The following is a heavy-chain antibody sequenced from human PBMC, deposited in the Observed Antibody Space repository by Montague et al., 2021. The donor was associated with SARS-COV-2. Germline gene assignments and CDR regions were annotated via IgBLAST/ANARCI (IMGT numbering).Heavy chain of an antibody. D-gene: IGHD3-9*01. CDR2: ISYDGSNK. CDR3: ASGYDLLTGYYPFDY. CDR1: GFTFSSYA. Sequence: SLRFSCAASGFTFSSYAMHWVRQAPGKGLEWVAVISYDGSNKYYADSVKGRFTISRDNSKNTLYLQMNSPRAEDTAVYYCASGYDLLTGYYPFDYWGQGTLVTVSS. J-gene: IGHJ4*02. V-gene: IGHV3-30*04.